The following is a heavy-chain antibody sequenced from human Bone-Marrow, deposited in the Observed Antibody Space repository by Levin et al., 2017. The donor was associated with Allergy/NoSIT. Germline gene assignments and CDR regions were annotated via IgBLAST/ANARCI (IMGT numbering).Heavy chain of an antibody. CDR1: GYSFTNYG. J-gene: IGHJ6*02. D-gene: IGHD6-19*01. V-gene: IGHV1-18*01. CDR3: ARDIQSGSGWSYYYYGMDV. Sequence: EASVKVSCKASGYSFTNYGISWVRQAPGQGLEWMGWISTYNANTNYAQKFQGRVTMTTDTLTSTVYMELRSLRSDDTAIYYCARDIQSGSGWSYYYYGMDVWGQGTTVTVSS. CDR2: ISTYNANT.